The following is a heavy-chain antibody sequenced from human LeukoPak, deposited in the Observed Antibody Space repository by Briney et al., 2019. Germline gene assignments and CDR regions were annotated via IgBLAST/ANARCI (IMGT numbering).Heavy chain of an antibody. V-gene: IGHV3-23*01. CDR2: ISGSGGST. D-gene: IGHD1-26*01. Sequence: PGGSLRLSCAASGFTFSSYAMSWVRQAPGKGLEWVSTISGSGGSTYYADSVKGRFTISRDNSKNTLYLQMNSLRAEDTAVYYCAKVVGATTRGYFHHWGQGTLVTVSS. CDR1: GFTFSSYA. J-gene: IGHJ4*02. CDR3: AKVVGATTRGYFHH.